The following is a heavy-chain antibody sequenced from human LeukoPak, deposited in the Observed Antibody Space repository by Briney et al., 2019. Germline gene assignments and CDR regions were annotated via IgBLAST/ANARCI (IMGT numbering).Heavy chain of an antibody. CDR2: IYYGGST. Sequence: SETLSFTCTGSGCSISSYYWSWLRQRPEKGLEGIRYIYYGGSTNYNPSLKSRVTISVDTSKNQFSLKLSSVTAADTAVYYCARGRKYTSGYRVTELGSGYSDYWGQGTLVTVSS. CDR1: GCSISSYY. CDR3: ARGRKYTSGYRVTELGSGYSDY. J-gene: IGHJ4*02. V-gene: IGHV4-59*01. D-gene: IGHD5-18*01.